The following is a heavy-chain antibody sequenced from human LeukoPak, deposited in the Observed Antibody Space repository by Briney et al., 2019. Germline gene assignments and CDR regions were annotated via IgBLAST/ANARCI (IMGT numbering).Heavy chain of an antibody. CDR1: RFTFSNFW. CDR3: AREWVGVGGKSRFDL. V-gene: IGHV3-7*05. D-gene: IGHD1-26*01. J-gene: IGHJ4*02. CDR2: IKQDGSEK. Sequence: GGSLRLSCAASRFTFSNFWMIWVPQAPEKGLEWVANIKQDGSEKNYVDSVKGRFTISRDNAKNSLYMQINSLRAEDTAVYFCAREWVGVGGKSRFDLWGQGTLVTVSS.